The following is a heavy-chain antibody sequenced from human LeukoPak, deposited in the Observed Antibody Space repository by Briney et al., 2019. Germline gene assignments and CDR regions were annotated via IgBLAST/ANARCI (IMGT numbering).Heavy chain of an antibody. Sequence: GGSLRLSCAASGFTLSNYGLHWVRQAPGKGRECVSFIRNDGGYTFYAGSVRGRFTISRDNSKNTLYMQMNNLRVEDTAVYYCTRERYCSGASCYSDNTYFDSWGQGTLVTVSS. CDR1: GFTLSNYG. V-gene: IGHV3-30*02. D-gene: IGHD2-2*01. J-gene: IGHJ4*02. CDR3: TRERYCSGASCYSDNTYFDS. CDR2: IRNDGGYT.